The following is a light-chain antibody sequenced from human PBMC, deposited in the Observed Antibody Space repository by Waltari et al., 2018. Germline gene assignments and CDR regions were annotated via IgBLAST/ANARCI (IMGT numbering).Light chain of an antibody. CDR1: QSLVHSDGNTY. CDR2: KVS. V-gene: IGKV2-30*02. J-gene: IGKJ1*01. CDR3: MQATHWPLT. Sequence: DVVMSQSPLSLPVTLGQPASISCRSSQSLVHSDGNTYLNWFQQRPDQSPRRLIYKVSRRDAGAPDRFSGSGSGSEFTLNINRVEAEDVGVYYCMQATHWPLTFGQGTKVEIK.